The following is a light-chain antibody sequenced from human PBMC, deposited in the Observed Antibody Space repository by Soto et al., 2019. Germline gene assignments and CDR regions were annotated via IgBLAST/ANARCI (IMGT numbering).Light chain of an antibody. V-gene: IGKV1-5*03. CDR2: VAS. Sequence: DIQMTQSPSTLSASVGDRVSITCRASQSLSTELAWYQQKPGKAPRLLIYVASNLENGVPSRFSGSGSGTEFTLTISSLQPDDFATYYCQQHKSYPRTFGQGTKVEIK. CDR3: QQHKSYPRT. CDR1: QSLSTE. J-gene: IGKJ1*01.